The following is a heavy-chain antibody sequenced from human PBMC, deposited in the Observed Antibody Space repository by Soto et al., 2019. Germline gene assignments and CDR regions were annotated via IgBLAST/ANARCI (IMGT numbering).Heavy chain of an antibody. J-gene: IGHJ4*02. D-gene: IGHD3-10*01. Sequence: GGSLRLSCAASGFTFSSYAMSWVRQAPGKGLEWVSGISGSGGSTYYADSVKGRFTISRDNSKNTLYLQMNSLRAEDTAVYYCAKDFRYYYGSGSYHKFDYWGQGTLVTVSS. CDR2: ISGSGGST. CDR1: GFTFSSYA. V-gene: IGHV3-23*01. CDR3: AKDFRYYYGSGSYHKFDY.